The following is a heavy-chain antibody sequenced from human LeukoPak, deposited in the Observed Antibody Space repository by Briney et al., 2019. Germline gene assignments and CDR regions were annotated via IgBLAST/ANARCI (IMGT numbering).Heavy chain of an antibody. D-gene: IGHD2-15*01. CDR1: GYTFTSYG. V-gene: IGHV1-2*02. CDR3: ARDCSGGSCYGWAFDI. CDR2: INPNSGGT. J-gene: IGHJ3*02. Sequence: ASVKVSCKASGYTFTSYGISWVRQAPGQGLEWMGWINPNSGGTNYAQKFQGRVTMTRDTSISTAYMELSRLRSDDTAVYYCARDCSGGSCYGWAFDIWGQGTMVTVSS.